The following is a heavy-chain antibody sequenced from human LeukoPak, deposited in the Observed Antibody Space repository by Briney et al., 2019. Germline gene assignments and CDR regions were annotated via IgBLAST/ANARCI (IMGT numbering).Heavy chain of an antibody. D-gene: IGHD5-12*01. CDR2: IYYSGST. CDR3: ARAEIVGVFDI. J-gene: IGHJ3*02. CDR1: GGSISSYY. V-gene: IGHV4-59*01. Sequence: SETLSLTCTVSGGSISSYYWSWIRQPPGKGLEWIGYIYYSGSTNYNPSLKSRVTISVDTSKNQFSLKLSSVTAADTAVYYCARAEIVGVFDIWGQGTMVTVSS.